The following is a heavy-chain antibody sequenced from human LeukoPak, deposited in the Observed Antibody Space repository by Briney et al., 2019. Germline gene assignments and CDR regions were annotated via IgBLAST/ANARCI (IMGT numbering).Heavy chain of an antibody. D-gene: IGHD4-11*01. V-gene: IGHV1-46*03. CDR3: ARDLDYSNYGVFYYYYMDV. CDR2: INPSGGST. J-gene: IGHJ6*03. Sequence: EATVKVSCKASGYTFTSYYMHWVRQAPGQGLEWMGIINPSGGSTSYAQKFQGRVTMTRDTSTSTVYMELSSLRSEDTAVYYCARDLDYSNYGVFYYYYMDVWGKGTTVIVSS. CDR1: GYTFTSYY.